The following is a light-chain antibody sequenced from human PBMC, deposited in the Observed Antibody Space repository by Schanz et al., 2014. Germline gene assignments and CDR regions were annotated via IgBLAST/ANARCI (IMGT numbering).Light chain of an antibody. J-gene: IGLJ2*01. Sequence: QSALTQPASVSGSPGQSITISCTGTSSDIGSYNYVSWYQQYPGEAPKLIIYDVTYRPSGVSHRFSGSKSGNTASLTISGLQADDEASYFCCSYAGGYTLVFGGGTKLTVL. CDR1: SSDIGSYNY. CDR3: CSYAGGYTLV. V-gene: IGLV2-14*01. CDR2: DVT.